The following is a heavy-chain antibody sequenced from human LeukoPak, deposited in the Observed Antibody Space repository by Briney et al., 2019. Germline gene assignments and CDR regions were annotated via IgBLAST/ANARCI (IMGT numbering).Heavy chain of an antibody. Sequence: PGGSLRLSCVTSGFPFTTYWIHRIRQAPGKGLEWVSRLSSDGSRSTYADSVKGRFIISRDNAKKTVYLQMNSLRVEDTAFYFCARFAAYEYHFDYWGRGALVTVSS. CDR2: LSSDGSRS. CDR1: GFPFTTYW. CDR3: ARFAAYEYHFDY. J-gene: IGHJ4*02. D-gene: IGHD5-12*01. V-gene: IGHV3-74*03.